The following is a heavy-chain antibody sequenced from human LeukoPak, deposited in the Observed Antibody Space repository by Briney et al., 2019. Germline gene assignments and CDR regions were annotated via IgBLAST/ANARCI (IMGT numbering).Heavy chain of an antibody. CDR3: ARGGIVTTKALGN. J-gene: IGHJ4*02. CDR2: INPNSGGT. Sequence: ASVKVSCKASGYTFTGYYLHWVRQAPGQGLEWMGWINPNSGGTNYAQKFQGRVTMTRDTSISTAYMELSRLKSDDTVVYYCARGGIVTTKALGNWGQGTLVTVSS. V-gene: IGHV1-2*02. CDR1: GYTFTGYY. D-gene: IGHD4-17*01.